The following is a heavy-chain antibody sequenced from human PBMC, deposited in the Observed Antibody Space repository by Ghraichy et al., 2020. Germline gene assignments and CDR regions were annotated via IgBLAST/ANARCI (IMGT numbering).Heavy chain of an antibody. CDR3: TTEGGSGSRPTYAFDI. Sequence: GSLRLSCAASGFTFSNAWMSWVRQAPGKGLEWVGRIKSKTDGGTTDYAAPVKGRFTISRDDSKNTLYLQMNSLKTEDTAVYYCTTEGGSGSRPTYAFDIWGQVTMVTVSS. J-gene: IGHJ3*02. V-gene: IGHV3-15*01. CDR1: GFTFSNAW. CDR2: IKSKTDGGTT. D-gene: IGHD3-10*01.